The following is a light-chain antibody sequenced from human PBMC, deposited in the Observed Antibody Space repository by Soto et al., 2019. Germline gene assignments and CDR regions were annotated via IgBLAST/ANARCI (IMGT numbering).Light chain of an antibody. J-gene: IGLJ2*01. CDR2: YDS. V-gene: IGLV3-21*04. CDR3: QVWDSSSDHVV. Sequence: ELTQPPSVSVAPGKTARITCGGNNIGSKSVHWYQQKPGQAPVLVIYYDSDRPSGIPERFSGSNSGNTATLTISRVEAGDEADYYCQVWDSSSDHVVFGGGTQLTVL. CDR1: NIGSKS.